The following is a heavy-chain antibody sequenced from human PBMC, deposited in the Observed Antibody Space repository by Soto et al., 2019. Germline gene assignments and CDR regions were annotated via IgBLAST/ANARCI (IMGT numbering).Heavy chain of an antibody. CDR3: AREDRDIVVVPAAMAFDY. J-gene: IGHJ4*02. CDR1: GFTFSSYS. CDR2: ISSSSSYI. V-gene: IGHV3-21*01. D-gene: IGHD2-2*01. Sequence: VQLVESGGGLVKPGGSLRLSCAASGFTFSSYSMNWVRQAPGKGLEWVSSISSSSSYIYYADSVKGRFTISRDNAKNSLYLQMNSLRAEDTAVYYCAREDRDIVVVPAAMAFDYWGQGTLVTVSS.